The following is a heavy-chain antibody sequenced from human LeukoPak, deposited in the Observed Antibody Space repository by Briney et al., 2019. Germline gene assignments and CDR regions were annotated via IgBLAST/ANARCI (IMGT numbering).Heavy chain of an antibody. D-gene: IGHD2-21*01. CDR2: IYDGGST. CDR3: ARDHNWHISYNYYYGMDV. Sequence: GSLRLSCAASGFTVSSYYMTWVRQAPGKGLEWVSIIYDGGSTYYADSVKGRFSISRDSSKNTLFLQMNSLRAEDTAVYYCARDHNWHISYNYYYGMDVWGQGTTVTVSS. J-gene: IGHJ6*02. CDR1: GFTVSSYY. V-gene: IGHV3-66*01.